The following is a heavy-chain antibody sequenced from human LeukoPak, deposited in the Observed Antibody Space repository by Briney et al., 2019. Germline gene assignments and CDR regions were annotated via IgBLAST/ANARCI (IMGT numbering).Heavy chain of an antibody. CDR1: GFTFSSYW. V-gene: IGHV3-7*01. CDR2: IKQDGSEK. J-gene: IGHJ4*02. Sequence: GGSLGLSCAASGFTFSSYWMSWVRQAPGKGLEWVANIKQDGSEKYYVDSVKGRFTISRDNAKNSLYLQMNSLRAEDTAVYYCARAGHYCSGGSCYYGYWGQGTLVTVSS. CDR3: ARAGHYCSGGSCYYGY. D-gene: IGHD2-15*01.